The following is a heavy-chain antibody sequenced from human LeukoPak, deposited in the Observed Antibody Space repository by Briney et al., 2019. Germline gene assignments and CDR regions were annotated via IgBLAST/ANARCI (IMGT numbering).Heavy chain of an antibody. D-gene: IGHD4/OR15-4a*01. Sequence: PSQTLSPTCAVSGGSISRGGYSWSWIRQPPGKGLEWMGYVYHTGSTYYNASLKSRVTISVDTSRNQFSLKLNSVTAADTAVYYCARAPADTYGAFDYWGQGTLVTVSS. V-gene: IGHV4-30-2*01. CDR1: GGSISRGGYS. J-gene: IGHJ4*02. CDR3: ARAPADTYGAFDY. CDR2: VYHTGST.